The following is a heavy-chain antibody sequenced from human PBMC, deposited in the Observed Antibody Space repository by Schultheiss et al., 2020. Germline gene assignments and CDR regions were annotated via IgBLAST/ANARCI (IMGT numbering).Heavy chain of an antibody. Sequence: GESLRLSCAASTFTFRSYGMHWVRQAPGKGLEWVAVISHDGSNKFYADAVKGRFTISRDNSKNTLYLQMNSLRAEDTAVYYCAKDQGATYYYFYHMDVWGQGNTGTVSS. CDR3: AKDQGATYYYFYHMDV. CDR2: ISHDGSNK. CDR1: TFTFRSYG. D-gene: IGHD4/OR15-4a*01. V-gene: IGHV3-30*18. J-gene: IGHJ6*02.